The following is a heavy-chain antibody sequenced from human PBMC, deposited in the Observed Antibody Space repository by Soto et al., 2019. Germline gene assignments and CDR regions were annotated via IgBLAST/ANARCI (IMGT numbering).Heavy chain of an antibody. CDR2: IYDTETT. Sequence: TLSLTCTVSGGSISSGGYYWTWIRQHPGKGLEWIGYIYDTETTDYNPSLKSRVTISVDTSKNQFSLKLSSVTAADTAVYYCARRDTATDFDYWGQGTLVTVSS. J-gene: IGHJ4*02. D-gene: IGHD5-18*01. V-gene: IGHV4-31*03. CDR3: ARRDTATDFDY. CDR1: GGSISSGGYY.